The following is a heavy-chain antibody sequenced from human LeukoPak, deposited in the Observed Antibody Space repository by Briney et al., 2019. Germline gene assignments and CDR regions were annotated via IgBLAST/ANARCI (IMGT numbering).Heavy chain of an antibody. CDR1: GYTFTGYY. D-gene: IGHD1-26*01. J-gene: IGHJ5*02. V-gene: IGHV1-2*02. CDR3: VREATWFAP. CDR2: INPNSGGT. Sequence: ASVKVSCKASGYTFTGYYIHWVRQAPGQGLEWMGWINPNSGGTNYAQKVQGRVTMTRDTSISTAYMELSRLRSDDTAVYYCVREATWFAPWGQGTLVTVSS.